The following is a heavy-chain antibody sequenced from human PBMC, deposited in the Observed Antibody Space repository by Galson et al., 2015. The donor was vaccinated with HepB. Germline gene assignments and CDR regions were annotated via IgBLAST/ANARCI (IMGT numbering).Heavy chain of an antibody. CDR1: GFTLSSYT. Sequence: SLRLSCAASGFTLSSYTMNWVRQTPGKGLEWVSCIKSSSGTIYYADSVRGRFTISRDNAKNSLYLQMNSLRAEDTAVYYCATGGWDSWGQGTLVTVSS. J-gene: IGHJ4*02. V-gene: IGHV3-21*01. D-gene: IGHD6-19*01. CDR3: ATGGWDS. CDR2: IKSSSGTI.